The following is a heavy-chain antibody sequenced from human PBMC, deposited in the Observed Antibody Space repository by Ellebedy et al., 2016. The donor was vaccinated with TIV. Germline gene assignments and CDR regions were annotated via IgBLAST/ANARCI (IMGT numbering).Heavy chain of an antibody. J-gene: IGHJ3*01. CDR1: GGSIKNYY. CDR2: ILHPGGT. D-gene: IGHD6-13*01. V-gene: IGHV4-59*08. Sequence: PGGSLRLSCTVSGGSIKNYYWSWVRQTPGKGLEWIGYILHPGGTYYNPSLKSRTTLSVDTSNNQISLNLRSVTADDTAVYYCARRYIPAAWAFDLWGQGTMVTVSS. CDR3: ARRYIPAAWAFDL.